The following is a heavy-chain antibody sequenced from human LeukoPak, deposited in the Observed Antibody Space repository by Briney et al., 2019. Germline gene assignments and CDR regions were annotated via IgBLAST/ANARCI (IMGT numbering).Heavy chain of an antibody. CDR1: EFTFSSYS. D-gene: IGHD2-2*01. Sequence: GGSLRLSCAASEFTFSSYSMNWVRQASGKGLEWVSYITNSGNSKSYADPVKGRFTISRDNSKNTLYLQMNNLRAEDTAVYYCAKDRCTSTSCPLDYWGQGTLVTVSS. CDR2: ITNSGNSK. V-gene: IGHV3-48*01. J-gene: IGHJ4*02. CDR3: AKDRCTSTSCPLDY.